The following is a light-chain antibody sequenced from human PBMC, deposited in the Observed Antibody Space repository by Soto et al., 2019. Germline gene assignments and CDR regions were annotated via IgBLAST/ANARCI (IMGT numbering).Light chain of an antibody. V-gene: IGLV2-23*01. CDR3: CSYAGNNIFV. Sequence: QSALTQPASVSGSLGQSITISCTGSSSDVGTYYFVSWYQQHPGKVPKLMIYEGTKRPSGVSDRFSGSKSGNKASMTISGLQDEDEANYYCCSYAGNNIFVFGTGTKLTVL. CDR1: SSDVGTYYF. CDR2: EGT. J-gene: IGLJ1*01.